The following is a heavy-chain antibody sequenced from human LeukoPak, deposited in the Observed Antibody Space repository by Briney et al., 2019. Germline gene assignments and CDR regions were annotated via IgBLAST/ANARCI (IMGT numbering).Heavy chain of an antibody. CDR3: TSFDQGLY. J-gene: IGHJ4*02. Sequence: GGSLRLSCAASGFTFSTAWMSWVRQAPGKGLEWVGRIKDKTDGGTTDYAAPVKGRFTISRDDSKNTLYLQMNSLKTEDTAVYYCTSFDQGLYWGQGTLVTVPS. V-gene: IGHV3-15*01. CDR2: IKDKTDGGTT. CDR1: GFTFSTAW. D-gene: IGHD3-9*01.